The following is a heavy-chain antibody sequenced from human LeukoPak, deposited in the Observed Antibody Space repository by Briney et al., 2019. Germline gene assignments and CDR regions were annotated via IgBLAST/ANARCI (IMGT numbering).Heavy chain of an antibody. V-gene: IGHV3-48*03. J-gene: IGHJ4*02. Sequence: GGSLRLSCAASGFTFSSYEMNWVRQAPGKGLEWVSYISRSGSTIYYADSVKGRFTISRDNSKNMVYLQVISLTAEDTAVYYCAKDGAWLRFGEWSQGTLVTVSA. CDR3: AKDGAWLRFGE. D-gene: IGHD3-10*01. CDR2: ISRSGSTI. CDR1: GFTFSSYE.